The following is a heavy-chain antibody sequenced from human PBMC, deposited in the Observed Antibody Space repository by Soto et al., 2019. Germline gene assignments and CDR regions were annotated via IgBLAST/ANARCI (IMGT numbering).Heavy chain of an antibody. V-gene: IGHV4-34*01. D-gene: IGHD6-13*01. J-gene: IGHJ3*02. CDR2: INHSGST. CDR3: ARVGYSSSWCRRGAFDI. Sequence: PSETLSLTCAVYGGSFSGYYWSWIRQPPRKGLEWIGEINHSGSTNYNPSLKSRVTISVDTSKNQFSLKLTSVTAADTAVYYCARVGYSSSWCRRGAFDIWGQGTMVTVSS. CDR1: GGSFSGYY.